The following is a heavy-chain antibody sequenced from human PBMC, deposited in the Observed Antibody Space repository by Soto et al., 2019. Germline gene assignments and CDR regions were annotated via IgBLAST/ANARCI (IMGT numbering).Heavy chain of an antibody. CDR3: ARELYCNDGVCSDYYPMDV. CDR1: GGTFSSYA. D-gene: IGHD2-8*01. Sequence: SVKVSCKASGGTFSSYAFSWVRQAPGQGLEWMGGIIPIFGTPNYAQKFQGRVTITADESTSTAYMELSSLRSEDAAVYYCARELYCNDGVCSDYYPMDVWGQGTTVTVSS. J-gene: IGHJ6*02. CDR2: IIPIFGTP. V-gene: IGHV1-69*13.